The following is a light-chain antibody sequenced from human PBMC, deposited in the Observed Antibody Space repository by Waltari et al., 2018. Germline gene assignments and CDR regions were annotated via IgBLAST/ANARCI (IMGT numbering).Light chain of an antibody. Sequence: QSVLTQPPSASGTPGQRVTISCSGSSSHIASNYSYGYPQLPGTAPKLLIYRNNQRPSGVPDRFSGSKSGTSASLAISGLRSEDEADYYCAAWDDSLSGRVFGGGTKLTVL. CDR2: RNN. CDR3: AAWDDSLSGRV. J-gene: IGLJ3*02. CDR1: SSHIASNY. V-gene: IGLV1-47*01.